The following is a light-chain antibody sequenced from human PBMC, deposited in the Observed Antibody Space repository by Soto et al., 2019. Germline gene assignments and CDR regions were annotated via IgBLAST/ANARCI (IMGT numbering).Light chain of an antibody. CDR2: GAS. CDR3: QQYGSSPRIT. J-gene: IGKJ5*01. V-gene: IGKV3-20*01. Sequence: EIVLTQSPGTLSLSPGERATLSCRASQSVSSSYLAWYQQKPGQAPRLLIYGASSRATGIPDRFSGSGSGTHFTLTISRLEPEDFAVYYCQQYGSSPRITFGQGTRLAIK. CDR1: QSVSSSY.